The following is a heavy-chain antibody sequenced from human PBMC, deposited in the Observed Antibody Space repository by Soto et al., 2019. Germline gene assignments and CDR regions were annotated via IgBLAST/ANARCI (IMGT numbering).Heavy chain of an antibody. V-gene: IGHV1-18*01. CDR2: ISAYNGNT. D-gene: IGHD1-26*01. J-gene: IGHJ5*02. CDR3: GRPEGGNHNWFDP. Sequence: ASVKVSCKASGYTFTSDGISWGRQAPGQGLEWMGWISAYNGNTNYAQKLQGRVTMTTDTSTSTAYMELRSLRSDDTAVYYCGRPEGGNHNWFDPWGQRTPVTGSS. CDR1: GYTFTSDG.